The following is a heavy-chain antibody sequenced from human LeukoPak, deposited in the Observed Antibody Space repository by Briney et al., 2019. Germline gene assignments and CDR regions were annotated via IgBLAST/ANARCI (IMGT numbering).Heavy chain of an antibody. CDR2: IYYSGST. D-gene: IGHD3-22*01. CDR3: ARLVYDSSGYFDY. V-gene: IGHV4-39*01. CDR1: GGSISSSSYY. J-gene: IGHJ4*02. Sequence: SETLSLTCTVSGGSISSSSYYLGWIRQPPGKGLEWIGSIYYSGSTYYNPSLKSRVTISVDTSKNQFSLKLSSVTAADTAVYYCARLVYDSSGYFDYWGQGTLVKVSS.